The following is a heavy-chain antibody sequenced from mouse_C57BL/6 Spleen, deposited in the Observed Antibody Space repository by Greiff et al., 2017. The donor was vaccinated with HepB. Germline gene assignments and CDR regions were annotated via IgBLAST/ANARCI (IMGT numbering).Heavy chain of an antibody. Sequence: QVQLQQSGAELARPGASVKLSCKASGYTFTSYGISWVKQRTGQGLEWIGEIYPRSGNTYYNEKFKGKATLTADKSSSTAYMELRSLTSEDSAVYFCARGDSCFAYWGQGTLVTVSA. CDR2: IYPRSGNT. V-gene: IGHV1-81*01. D-gene: IGHD2-13*01. CDR1: GYTFTSYG. CDR3: ARGDSCFAY. J-gene: IGHJ3*01.